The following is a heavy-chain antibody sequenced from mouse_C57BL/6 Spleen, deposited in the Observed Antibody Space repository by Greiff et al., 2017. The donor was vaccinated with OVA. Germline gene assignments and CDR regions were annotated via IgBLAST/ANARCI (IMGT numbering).Heavy chain of an antibody. V-gene: IGHV14-2*01. CDR1: GFNIKDYY. D-gene: IGHD1-1*01. CDR2: IDPEDGET. CDR3: ARTVVAQRGYYFDY. Sequence: VQLQQSGAELVKPGASVKLSCTASGFNIKDYYMHWVKQRTEQGLEWIGRIDPEDGETKYAPKFQGKATITADTSSNTAYLRLSSETSEDNAGYYWARTVVAQRGYYFDYWGQGTTLTVSS. J-gene: IGHJ2*01.